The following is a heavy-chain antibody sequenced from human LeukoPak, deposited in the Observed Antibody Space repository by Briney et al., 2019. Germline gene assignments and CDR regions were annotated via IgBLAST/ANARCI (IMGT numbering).Heavy chain of an antibody. D-gene: IGHD2-2*01. V-gene: IGHV1-18*01. CDR1: GYTFTTYS. Sequence: SVKVSCKASGYTFTTYSINWVRPAPGLGLEWMGWISTYNGNSNYAQKLQGRVTMTRDSSISTAYMEVSRLRSDDTALYYCARVGALSAMVYWGQGSLVTVSS. J-gene: IGHJ4*02. CDR3: ARVGALSAMVY. CDR2: ISTYNGNS.